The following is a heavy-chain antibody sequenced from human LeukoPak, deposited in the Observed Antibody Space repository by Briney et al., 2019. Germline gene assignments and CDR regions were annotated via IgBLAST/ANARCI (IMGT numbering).Heavy chain of an antibody. Sequence: SETLSLTCAVYGGSFSNYYWSWIRQSPGKGLEWIGEINDSGTINYNPSLMSRVTVSVDKSKNQFSLKLSSATAADTAVYYCARRWNYGRNYYIDVWGKGATVSVSS. CDR1: GGSFSNYY. J-gene: IGHJ6*03. CDR2: INDSGTI. CDR3: ARRWNYGRNYYIDV. V-gene: IGHV4-34*01. D-gene: IGHD1-7*01.